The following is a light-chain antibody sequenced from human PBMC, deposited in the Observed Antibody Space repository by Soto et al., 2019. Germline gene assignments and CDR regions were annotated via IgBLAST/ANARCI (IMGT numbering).Light chain of an antibody. CDR1: QSVSSN. Sequence: EILITQSPATLSVSQGERATVSCRASQSVSSNLAWYQQKPGQAPRLLIYGASTRATGIPARFSGSGSGTEFTLTISSLQSEDFAVYYCQQYSSWPSWTFGQGTKVDI. CDR2: GAS. V-gene: IGKV3-15*01. CDR3: QQYSSWPSWT. J-gene: IGKJ1*01.